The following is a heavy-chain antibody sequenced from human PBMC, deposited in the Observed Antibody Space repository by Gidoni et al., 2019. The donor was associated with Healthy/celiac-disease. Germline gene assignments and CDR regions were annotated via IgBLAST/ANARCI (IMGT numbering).Heavy chain of an antibody. CDR1: GYTFTSYA. CDR2: INAGNGNT. D-gene: IGHD1-26*01. V-gene: IGHV1-3*01. J-gene: IGHJ4*02. Sequence: QVQLVQSGAEVKKPGASVKVSCKASGYTFTSYAMHWVRQAPGQRLEWMGWINAGNGNTKYSQKFQGRVTITRDTSASTAYMELSSLRSEDTAVYYCARDQGSRMGATTEAAPAAYWGQGTLVTVSS. CDR3: ARDQGSRMGATTEAAPAAY.